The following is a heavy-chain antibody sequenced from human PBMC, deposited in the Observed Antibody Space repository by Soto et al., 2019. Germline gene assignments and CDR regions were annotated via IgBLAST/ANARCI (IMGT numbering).Heavy chain of an antibody. J-gene: IGHJ6*03. D-gene: IGHD2-8*01. CDR3: AKEMVQVRAGYYMDV. CDR2: ISGNGGGT. Sequence: PVGSLRLSCAASGFTFNTYTMSWVRQAPGKGLEWVSAISGNGGGTYYADSVKGRFTISRDNSKDALYLQMNSLRAEDTAVYYCAKEMVQVRAGYYMDVWGKGTTVTVSS. V-gene: IGHV3-23*01. CDR1: GFTFNTYT.